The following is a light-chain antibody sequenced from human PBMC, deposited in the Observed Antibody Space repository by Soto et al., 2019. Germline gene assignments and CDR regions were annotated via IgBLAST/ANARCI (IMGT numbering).Light chain of an antibody. CDR1: SSGVGTLNL. CDR2: EVN. CDR3: YSFAGFNTQ. J-gene: IGLJ2*01. V-gene: IGLV2-23*02. Sequence: QSVLTQPASVSESPGQSVAISCTGNSSGVGTLNLVSWYQQHPGRAPKLIIYEVNKRPSGISSRFSASKSGNTASLTISGLQADDEADYYCYSFAGFNTQFGGGTKLTVL.